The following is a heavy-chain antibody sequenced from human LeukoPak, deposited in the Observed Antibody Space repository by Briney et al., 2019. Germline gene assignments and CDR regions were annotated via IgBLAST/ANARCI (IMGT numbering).Heavy chain of an antibody. D-gene: IGHD5-12*01. CDR1: GFTFSSYA. J-gene: IGHJ4*02. CDR2: ISGSGGST. Sequence: GGSLRLSCAASGFTFSSYAMSWVRQAPGKGLEWVSAISGSGGSTYYADSVKGRFTISRDNSKNTLYLQMNSLRAEDTAVYYCAKAPNVDIVATIFDYWGQGTLVTVSS. V-gene: IGHV3-23*01. CDR3: AKAPNVDIVATIFDY.